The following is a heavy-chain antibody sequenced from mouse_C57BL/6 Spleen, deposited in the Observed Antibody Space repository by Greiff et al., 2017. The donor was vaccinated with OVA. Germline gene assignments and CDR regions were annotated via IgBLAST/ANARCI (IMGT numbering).Heavy chain of an antibody. J-gene: IGHJ4*01. V-gene: IGHV2-2*01. CDR2: IWSGGST. CDR3: ARTGTEAMDY. Sequence: QVQLQQSGPGLVQPSQCLSITCTASGFSLTSYGVHWVRQSPGKGLEWLGGIWSGGSTDYNAAFISRRSINKDNSKSQVFFKMISLQADDTAIYYCARTGTEAMDYWGQGTSVTVSS. D-gene: IGHD4-1*01. CDR1: GFSLTSYG.